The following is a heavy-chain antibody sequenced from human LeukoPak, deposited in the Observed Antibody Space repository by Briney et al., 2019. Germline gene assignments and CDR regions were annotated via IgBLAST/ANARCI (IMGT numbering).Heavy chain of an antibody. CDR3: ARELEWELLSKFDY. D-gene: IGHD1-26*01. J-gene: IGHJ4*02. V-gene: IGHV3-48*01. CDR2: ICSSSSTI. Sequence: PGGSLRLSCAASGFTFSSYSMYWVRQAPGQGLEWVSYICSSSSTIYYAASVKGRFTISRDNAKNTLYLQMNSLRGEDTAVYYCARELEWELLSKFDYWGQGTLVTVSS. CDR1: GFTFSSYS.